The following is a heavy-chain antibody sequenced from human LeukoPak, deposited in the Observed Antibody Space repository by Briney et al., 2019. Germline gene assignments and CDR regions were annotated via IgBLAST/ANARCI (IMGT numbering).Heavy chain of an antibody. D-gene: IGHD3-22*01. CDR1: GGSISSYY. V-gene: IGHV4-59*01. CDR2: ISYSGST. J-gene: IGHJ4*02. Sequence: PSELLSLSRTVSGGSISSYYWSCIRQPPGKGLEWIGYISYSGSTNYNPSLKSRVTISVDTSKNQYSLKLSSVTAADTAVYYCARVSEDSSGYYLIPYFDYWGQGALVTVSS. CDR3: ARVSEDSSGYYLIPYFDY.